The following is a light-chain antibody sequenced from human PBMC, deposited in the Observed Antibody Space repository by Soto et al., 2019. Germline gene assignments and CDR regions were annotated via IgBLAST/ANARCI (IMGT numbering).Light chain of an antibody. Sequence: QSVLTQPPSVSGAPGQRVTISCTGSSSNIGAGYDVHWYQQLPGTAPKLLIYGNSNRPSGVPDRFSGSKSGTSASLDITGLQAEDEADYDCQSYDSSLSGSVVFGGGTKLTVL. V-gene: IGLV1-40*01. CDR1: SSNIGAGYD. J-gene: IGLJ2*01. CDR3: QSYDSSLSGSVV. CDR2: GNS.